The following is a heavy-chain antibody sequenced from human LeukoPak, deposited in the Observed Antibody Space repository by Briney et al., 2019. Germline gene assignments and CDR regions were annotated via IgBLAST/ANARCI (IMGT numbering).Heavy chain of an antibody. CDR1: GFTFSSYW. CDR2: IKQDGSDE. V-gene: IGHV3-7*02. CDR3: ATYKNQLRTVYFDY. D-gene: IGHD1-1*01. J-gene: IGHJ4*02. Sequence: GGSLRLSCAASGFTFSSYWMSWVRQAPGKGLEWVANIKQDGSDENYVDSVKGRFTISKDNAKNLLSLEMNGLRAEDTAVNYCATYKNQLRTVYFDYWGQGTLVTVSS.